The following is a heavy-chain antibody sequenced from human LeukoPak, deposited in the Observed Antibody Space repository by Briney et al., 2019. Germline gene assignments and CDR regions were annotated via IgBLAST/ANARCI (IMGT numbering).Heavy chain of an antibody. CDR2: IRYDGSNK. D-gene: IGHD3-9*01. Sequence: GGPLRLSCAASGFTFSSYDMHWVRQAPGKGLEWVAFIRYDGSNKYYADSVKGRFTISRDNSKNTLYLQMNSLRAEDTAVYYCACLRYFDWFHDYWGQATLVTVSA. J-gene: IGHJ4*02. V-gene: IGHV3-30*02. CDR1: GFTFSSYD. CDR3: ACLRYFDWFHDY.